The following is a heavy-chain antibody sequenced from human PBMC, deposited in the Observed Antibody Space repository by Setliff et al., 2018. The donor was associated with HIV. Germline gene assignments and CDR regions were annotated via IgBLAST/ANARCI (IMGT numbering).Heavy chain of an antibody. CDR3: ARENYANPDY. J-gene: IGHJ4*02. CDR1: GFSFSDPY. CDR2: ISRNGDYT. Sequence: GGSLRLSCTASGFSFSDPYMAWIRQAPGKGLEWVSSISRNGDYTIYAGSVKGRFTISRDNAKKSLYLQMNNLGAEDTALYYCARENYANPDYWGQGTLVTVSS. V-gene: IGHV3-11*05. D-gene: IGHD3-16*01.